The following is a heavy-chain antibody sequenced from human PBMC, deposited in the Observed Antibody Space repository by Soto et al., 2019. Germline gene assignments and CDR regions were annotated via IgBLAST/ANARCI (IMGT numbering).Heavy chain of an antibody. Sequence: SVKVSCKASGGTFSSYAISWVRQAPGQGLEWMGGIIPIFGTANYAQKFQGRVTITADESTSTAYMELSSLRSEDTAVYYCARHPGGGGYYDGIDVPTQGTTVTVSS. CDR2: IIPIFGTA. D-gene: IGHD2-15*01. V-gene: IGHV1-69*13. CDR3: ARHPGGGGYYDGIDV. CDR1: GGTFSSYA. J-gene: IGHJ6*02.